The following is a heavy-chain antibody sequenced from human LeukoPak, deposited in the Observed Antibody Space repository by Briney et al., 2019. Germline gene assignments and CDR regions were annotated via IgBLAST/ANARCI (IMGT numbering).Heavy chain of an antibody. CDR1: GSTFSSYA. Sequence: GGSLRLSCAASGSTFSSYAMHWVRQAPGKGLEWVAVISYDGSNKYYADSVKGRFTISRDNSKNTLYLQMNSLRAEDTAVYYCARDGRIYSSNGWFDPWGQGTLVTVSS. V-gene: IGHV3-30-3*01. CDR3: ARDGRIYSSNGWFDP. J-gene: IGHJ5*02. CDR2: ISYDGSNK. D-gene: IGHD6-13*01.